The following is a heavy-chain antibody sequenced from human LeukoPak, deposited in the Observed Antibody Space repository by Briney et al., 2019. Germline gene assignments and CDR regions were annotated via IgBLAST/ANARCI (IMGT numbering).Heavy chain of an antibody. CDR2: IYYSGST. V-gene: IGHV4-30-4*01. D-gene: IGHD6-19*01. J-gene: IGHJ4*02. Sequence: SQTLSLTCAVSGGSISSSDYYWSWIRQPPGKGLEWIGYIYYSGSTYYNPSLKSRVTISVDTSKNQFSLKLSSVTAADTAVYYCARDVRYSSGWFFDYWGQGTLVTVSS. CDR1: GGSISSSDYY. CDR3: ARDVRYSSGWFFDY.